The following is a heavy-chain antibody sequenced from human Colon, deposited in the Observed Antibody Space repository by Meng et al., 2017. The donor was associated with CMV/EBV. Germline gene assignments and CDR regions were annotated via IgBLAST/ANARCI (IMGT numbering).Heavy chain of an antibody. CDR1: GFSLSTIGMG. CDR3: AHRPYGSGSYFFDY. J-gene: IGHJ4*02. D-gene: IGHD3-10*01. CDR2: IYWDDDK. Sequence: QIPLNVSGPTPVKPTQTLTLTCTFLGFSLSTIGMGVGWIRQPPGKALEWLGVIYWDDDKRYSPSLKSRLTITKDTSKNQVVLTMTNLDPPDTATYYCAHRPYGSGSYFFDYWGQGTLVTVSS. V-gene: IGHV2-5*02.